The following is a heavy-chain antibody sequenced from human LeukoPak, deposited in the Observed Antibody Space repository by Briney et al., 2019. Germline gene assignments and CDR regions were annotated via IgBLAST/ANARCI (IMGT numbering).Heavy chain of an antibody. CDR2: IWYDGSNK. J-gene: IGHJ4*02. CDR1: GFTFSSYG. CDR3: ARAYCSSTSCYPFDY. D-gene: IGHD2-2*01. V-gene: IGHV3-33*01. Sequence: GRSLRLSCAASGFTFSSYGMPWVRQAPGKGLEWVAVIWYDGSNKYYAGSVKGRFTISRDNSKNTLYLQMNSLRAEDTAVYYCARAYCSSTSCYPFDYWGQGTLVTVSS.